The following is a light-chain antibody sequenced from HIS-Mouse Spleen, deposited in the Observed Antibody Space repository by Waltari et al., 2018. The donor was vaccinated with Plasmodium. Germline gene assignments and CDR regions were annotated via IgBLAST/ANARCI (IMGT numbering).Light chain of an antibody. CDR2: GAS. CDR3: QQYNNWPPWT. V-gene: IGKV3-15*01. J-gene: IGKJ1*01. Sequence: EIVMTQSPATLSVSPGERATLSCRASQSVSSNLAWYQQKPGQAPRLNIYGASTRATGIPARVSGSWSGTECTLTISSMQSEYFAVYYCQQYNNWPPWTFGQGTKVEIK. CDR1: QSVSSN.